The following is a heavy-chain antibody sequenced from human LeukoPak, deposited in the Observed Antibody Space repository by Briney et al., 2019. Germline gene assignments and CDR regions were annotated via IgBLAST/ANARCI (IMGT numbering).Heavy chain of an antibody. Sequence: SVKVSCKASGGTFSSYTISWLRQAPGQGLEWMGRIIPILGIANYAQKFQGRVTITADKSTSTAYMELSSLRSEDTAVYYCARLNSSSSYLNSYYYYMDVWGKGTTVTVSS. CDR3: ARLNSSSSYLNSYYYYMDV. J-gene: IGHJ6*03. CDR1: GGTFSSYT. V-gene: IGHV1-69*02. D-gene: IGHD6-6*01. CDR2: IIPILGIA.